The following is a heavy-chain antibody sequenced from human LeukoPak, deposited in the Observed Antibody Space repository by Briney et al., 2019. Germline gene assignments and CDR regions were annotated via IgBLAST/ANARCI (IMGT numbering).Heavy chain of an antibody. CDR3: AKNKVLRFLEWLLPAFDY. Sequence: GGSLRLSCAASGFTFSSYAVSWVRQAPGKGLEWVSAISGSGGSTYYADSVKGRFTISRDNSKNTLYLQMNSLRAEDTAVYYCAKNKVLRFLEWLLPAFDYWGQGTLVTVSS. J-gene: IGHJ4*02. CDR2: ISGSGGST. D-gene: IGHD3-3*01. CDR1: GFTFSSYA. V-gene: IGHV3-23*01.